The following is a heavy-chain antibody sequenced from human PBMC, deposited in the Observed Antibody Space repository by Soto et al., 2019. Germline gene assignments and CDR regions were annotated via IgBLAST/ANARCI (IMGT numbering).Heavy chain of an antibody. CDR2: ISGRGVDT. D-gene: IGHD2-21*02. V-gene: IGHV3-23*01. CDR1: GFSLSSLA. J-gene: IGHJ4*02. CDR3: AKDQTDVTLFDY. Sequence: GGSLRLSCAASGFSLSSLAMSWVRQAPGKGLEWVSSISGRGVDTLYADSVKGRFTISRDNSRSTLYLQVNSLRAEDTAVYYCAKDQTDVTLFDYWGQETLVTVSS.